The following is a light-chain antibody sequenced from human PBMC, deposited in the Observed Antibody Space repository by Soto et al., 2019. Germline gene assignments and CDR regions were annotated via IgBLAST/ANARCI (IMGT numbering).Light chain of an antibody. Sequence: DIQMTQSPSSLSASVGDRVTITCRASQAIRNDLGWYQQKPAKAPKRLIYATSSLQSGVPSRFSGSGSGTEFTLTISSLQPEDSATYYCHHYGSSPLTFGQGTRLEIK. V-gene: IGKV1-17*01. CDR3: HHYGSSPLT. CDR1: QAIRND. CDR2: ATS. J-gene: IGKJ5*01.